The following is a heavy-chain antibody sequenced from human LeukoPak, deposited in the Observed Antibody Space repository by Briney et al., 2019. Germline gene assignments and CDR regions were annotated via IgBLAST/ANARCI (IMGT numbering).Heavy chain of an antibody. J-gene: IGHJ4*02. V-gene: IGHV3-21*01. CDR2: FGTRSTSI. Sequence: GGSLRLSCAASGFTFSSYSMNWVRQAPGKGLEWVSSFGTRSTSIYHAGSVKGRFAISRDNAKNSLYLQMNSLRAEDTALYYCAREVSEGFDFWGQGTLVTVSS. CDR3: AREVSEGFDF. CDR1: GFTFSSYS. D-gene: IGHD3-22*01.